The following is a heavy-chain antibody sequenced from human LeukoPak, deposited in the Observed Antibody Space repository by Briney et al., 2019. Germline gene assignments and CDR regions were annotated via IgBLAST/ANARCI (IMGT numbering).Heavy chain of an antibody. Sequence: ASVKVSCKASGYTFTGYYMHWVRQAPGQGLEWMGWINPNSGGTNYAQKFQGRVTMTRDTSISTAYMELSRLRSDDTAMYYCAKGSGYYAYYFDYWGQGTLVTVSS. CDR3: AKGSGYYAYYFDY. CDR1: GYTFTGYY. V-gene: IGHV1-2*02. CDR2: INPNSGGT. J-gene: IGHJ4*02. D-gene: IGHD3-22*01.